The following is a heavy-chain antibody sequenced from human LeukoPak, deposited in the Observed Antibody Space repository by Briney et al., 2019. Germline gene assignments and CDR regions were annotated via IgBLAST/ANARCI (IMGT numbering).Heavy chain of an antibody. V-gene: IGHV1-46*01. CDR1: GYTFTSYY. CDR3: AREGRYNWNYGEFFF. Sequence: ASVKVSCKASGYTFTSYYMHWVRQAPGQGLEWMGIINPSGGSTSNAQKFQGRVTMTRDMSTSTVYMELSSLRSEDTAVYYCAREGRYNWNYGEFFFWGQGTLVTVSS. J-gene: IGHJ4*02. D-gene: IGHD1-7*01. CDR2: INPSGGST.